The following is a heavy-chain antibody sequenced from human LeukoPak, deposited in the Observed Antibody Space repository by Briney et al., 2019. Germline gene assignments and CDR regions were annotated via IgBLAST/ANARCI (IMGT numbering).Heavy chain of an antibody. CDR3: AKAVVRSYYYYGMDV. CDR1: GFTFSSYA. J-gene: IGHJ6*02. Sequence: PGGSLRLSCAASGFTFSSYAMSWVRQAPGKGLEWVSAISGSGGSTYYADSVKGRFTISRDNSKNTPYLQMNSLRAEDTAVYYCAKAVVRSYYYYGMDVWGQGTTVTVSS. CDR2: ISGSGGST. V-gene: IGHV3-23*01. D-gene: IGHD3-22*01.